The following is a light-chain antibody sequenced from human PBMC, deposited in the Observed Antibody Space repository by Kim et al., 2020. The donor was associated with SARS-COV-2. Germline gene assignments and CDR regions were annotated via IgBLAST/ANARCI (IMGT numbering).Light chain of an antibody. CDR3: QQINRHPPT. Sequence: DTQLTQSPSPLSASVGDRVTITCRAGESISDYLNWYQLRPGKAPKLLIYGASNVQSGVPSRFSGSGSGTDFTLTISSLQHEHFATYYCQQINRHPPTCGQGTML. CDR1: ESISDY. V-gene: IGKV1-39*01. J-gene: IGKJ2*01. CDR2: GAS.